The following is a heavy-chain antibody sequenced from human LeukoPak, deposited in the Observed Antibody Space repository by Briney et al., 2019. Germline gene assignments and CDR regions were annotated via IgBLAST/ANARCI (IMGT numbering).Heavy chain of an antibody. CDR2: IFYSGST. V-gene: IGHV4-39*01. D-gene: IGHD3-10*01. CDR1: GGSISTSNYY. Sequence: SETLSLTCTVSGGSISTSNYYWGWIRQPPGKGLEWIGNIFYSGSTYYSPSLKSRVTISLDTSRNQFSLKLSSVTAADTAVYYCARHGLGYYGSGHNWFDPWGQGTLVTVSS. CDR3: ARHGLGYYGSGHNWFDP. J-gene: IGHJ5*02.